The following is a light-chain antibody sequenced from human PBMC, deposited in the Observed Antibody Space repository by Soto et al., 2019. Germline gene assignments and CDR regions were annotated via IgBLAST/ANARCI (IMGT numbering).Light chain of an antibody. CDR1: QSVSRNY. CDR3: QQHINWPLT. Sequence: ENVLTQSPGTLSLSPGGRATLSCRASQSVSRNYVAWYQQKPGQSPRLLIYGASNRASGIPDRFSGSASGADFTLSIARLEPEDFTMYYCQQHINWPLTFGGGTKVDI. CDR2: GAS. J-gene: IGKJ4*01. V-gene: IGKV3D-20*02.